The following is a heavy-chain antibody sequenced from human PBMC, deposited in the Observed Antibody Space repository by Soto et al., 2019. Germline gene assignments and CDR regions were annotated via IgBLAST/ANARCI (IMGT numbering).Heavy chain of an antibody. CDR2: IGAYNGNT. D-gene: IGHD2-2*01. CDR1: GYTFTSYG. Sequence: ASVKVSCKAYGYTFTSYGISWVRQAPGQGLDWMGWIGAYNGNTNYAQKLQGRVTMTTDTSTSTAYMELRSLGSDDTDVYYCARDVYCSSTSCYLARASWWFDPWGQGTLVTVSS. J-gene: IGHJ5*02. V-gene: IGHV1-18*01. CDR3: ARDVYCSSTSCYLARASWWFDP.